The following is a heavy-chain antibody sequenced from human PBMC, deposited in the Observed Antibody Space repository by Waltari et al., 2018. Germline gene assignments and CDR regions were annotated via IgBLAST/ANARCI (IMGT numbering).Heavy chain of an antibody. CDR1: GGSVSGDY. Sequence: QVQLQESGPGLLNPSETLSLTCSVAGGSVSGDYWSWIRQPPGKGLELIADMSHSGALIKNPSLKSRVTISLDTSKNQFSLNLDSVTAADTAVYYCARQIGGRLLWDYWGQGTLVVVSS. J-gene: IGHJ4*02. V-gene: IGHV4-59*02. CDR2: MSHSGAL. D-gene: IGHD2-21*02. CDR3: ARQIGGRLLWDY.